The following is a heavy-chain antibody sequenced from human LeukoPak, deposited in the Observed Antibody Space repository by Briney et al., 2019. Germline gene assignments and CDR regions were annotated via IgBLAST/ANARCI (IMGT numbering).Heavy chain of an antibody. CDR2: FDPEDGET. D-gene: IGHD3-22*01. Sequence: ASVKVSCKVSGYTLTELSMHWVRQAPGKGLEWMGGFDPEDGETIYAQKFQGRVTMTEDTSTDTAYMELSSLRSEDTAVYYCATRGYYDSSSYYYRNDYWGQGTLVTVSS. V-gene: IGHV1-24*01. CDR1: GYTLTELS. CDR3: ATRGYYDSSSYYYRNDY. J-gene: IGHJ4*02.